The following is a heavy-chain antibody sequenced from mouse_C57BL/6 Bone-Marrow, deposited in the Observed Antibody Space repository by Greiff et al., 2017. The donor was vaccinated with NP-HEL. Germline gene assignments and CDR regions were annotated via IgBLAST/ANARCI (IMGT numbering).Heavy chain of an antibody. Sequence: EVKLMESGGGLVKPGGSLKLSCAASGFTFSDYGMHWVRQAPEKGLEWVAYISSGSRTIYYADTVKGRFTISRDNAKNTLFLQMTSLRSEDTAMYYCARDFYEDYWGQGTTLTVSS. D-gene: IGHD2-3*01. V-gene: IGHV5-17*01. J-gene: IGHJ2*01. CDR2: ISSGSRTI. CDR1: GFTFSDYG. CDR3: ARDFYEDY.